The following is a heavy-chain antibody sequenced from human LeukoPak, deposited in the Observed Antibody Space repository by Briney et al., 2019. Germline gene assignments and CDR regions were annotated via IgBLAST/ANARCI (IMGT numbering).Heavy chain of an antibody. CDR3: AKASFGGGMDV. V-gene: IGHV3-30*18. CDR2: IPYDGSNK. Sequence: PGRSLRLSCAASGFTFSSYGMHWVRQAPGKGLEWVAVIPYDGSNKYYADSVKGRFTISRDNSKNTLYLQMNSLRAEDTAVYYCAKASFGGGMDVWGQGTTVTVSS. J-gene: IGHJ6*02. CDR1: GFTFSSYG. D-gene: IGHD3-10*01.